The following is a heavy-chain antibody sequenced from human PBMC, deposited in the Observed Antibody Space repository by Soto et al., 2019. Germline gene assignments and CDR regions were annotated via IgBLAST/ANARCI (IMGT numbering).Heavy chain of an antibody. V-gene: IGHV1-69*12. CDR1: GGTFSSYA. J-gene: IGHJ4*02. CDR3: ASNTRWELRPPDC. CDR2: IMPIIGTA. Sequence: QVQLVQSGAEAKKPGSSVKVSCKASGGTFSSYAISWVRQAPGQGLEWMGGIMPIIGTATYAQKLQGRVTITADESTSIAYMELSSLRSEDTAVYYCASNTRWELRPPDCWGQGTLVTVSS. D-gene: IGHD1-26*01.